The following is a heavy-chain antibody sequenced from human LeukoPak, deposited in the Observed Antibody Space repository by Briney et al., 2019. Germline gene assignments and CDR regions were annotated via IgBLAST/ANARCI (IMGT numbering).Heavy chain of an antibody. CDR3: ARVSYSSSRQYYYYYYYMDV. Sequence: GASVTVSCKASGYTFTSYDINWVRQATGQGLEGMGWMNPNSGNTGYAQKFQGRVTITRNTSISTAYMELSSLRSEDTAVYYCARVSYSSSRQYYYYYYYMDVWGKGTTVTVSS. CDR1: GYTFTSYD. CDR2: MNPNSGNT. J-gene: IGHJ6*03. V-gene: IGHV1-8*03. D-gene: IGHD6-6*01.